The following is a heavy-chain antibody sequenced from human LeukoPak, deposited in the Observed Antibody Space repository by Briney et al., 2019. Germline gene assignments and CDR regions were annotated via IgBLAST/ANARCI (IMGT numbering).Heavy chain of an antibody. V-gene: IGHV4-59*01. CDR2: IYYSGST. CDR3: ARDLGDNGGYFDY. Sequence: SETLSLTCTASGGSISTYYWSWIRQPPGKGLEWIGYIYYSGSTNYNPSLKSRVTISVDTSKNQFSLKLSSVTAADTAVYYCARDLGDNGGYFDYWGQGTLVTVSS. CDR1: GGSISTYY. D-gene: IGHD4-23*01. J-gene: IGHJ4*02.